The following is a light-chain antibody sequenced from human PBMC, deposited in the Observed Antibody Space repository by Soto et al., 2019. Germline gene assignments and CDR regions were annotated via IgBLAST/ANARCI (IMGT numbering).Light chain of an antibody. CDR2: GNN. Sequence: QSVVTQPPSVSGAPGQRVTISCTGSSCNIGAGYDVHWYQQFPGTAPKLLIDGNNNRPSGVTDRFSGAKSGTSASLAITGLLAEDEADYYCQSFDTRLNTVVFGGGTKVTVL. CDR3: QSFDTRLNTVV. J-gene: IGLJ2*01. V-gene: IGLV1-40*01. CDR1: SCNIGAGYD.